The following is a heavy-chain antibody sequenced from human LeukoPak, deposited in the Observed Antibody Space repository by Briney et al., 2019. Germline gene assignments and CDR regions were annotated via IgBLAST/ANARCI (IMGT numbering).Heavy chain of an antibody. Sequence: GGSLRLSCAASGFSVSNYGMNWVRQAPGKGLEWVSYISSSDNTIYYADSVKGRFTISRDNAKNSLYLQMNSLRAEDTAVYYCARKPFYGSGIGHWGQGTLVTVSS. V-gene: IGHV3-48*04. CDR3: ARKPFYGSGIGH. D-gene: IGHD3-10*01. J-gene: IGHJ4*02. CDR1: GFSVSNYG. CDR2: ISSSDNTI.